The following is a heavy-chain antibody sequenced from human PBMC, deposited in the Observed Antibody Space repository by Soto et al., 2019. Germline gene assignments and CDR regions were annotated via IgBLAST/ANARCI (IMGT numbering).Heavy chain of an antibody. CDR2: INPNSGGT. V-gene: IGHV1-2*04. CDR1: GYTFTGYY. CDR3: AREAARPDYYYYGMDV. J-gene: IGHJ6*02. Sequence: ASVKVSCKASGYTFTGYYMHWVRQAPGQGLEWMGWINPNSGGTNYAQKFQGWVTMTRDTSISTAYMELSRLRSDDTAVYYCAREAARPDYYYYGMDVWGQGTRVTVSS. D-gene: IGHD6-6*01.